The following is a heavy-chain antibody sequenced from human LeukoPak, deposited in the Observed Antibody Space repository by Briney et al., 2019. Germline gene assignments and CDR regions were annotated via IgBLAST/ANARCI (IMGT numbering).Heavy chain of an antibody. CDR2: INSDGGST. V-gene: IGHV3-74*01. Sequence: GGSLRLSCAASGFTFSSYWMHWVRQAPGKGLVWVSRINSDGGSTSYADSVKGRFTISRDNAKNTLYLQMNSLRAEDTAVYYCAREYSSSWYYPGDYWGQGTLVTVSS. CDR1: GFTFSSYW. J-gene: IGHJ4*02. D-gene: IGHD6-13*01. CDR3: AREYSSSWYYPGDY.